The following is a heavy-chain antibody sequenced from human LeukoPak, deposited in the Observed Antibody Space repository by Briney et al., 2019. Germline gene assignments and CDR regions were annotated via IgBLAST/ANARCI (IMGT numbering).Heavy chain of an antibody. Sequence: AASMKVSCKASGYTFTSYGISWVRQAPGQGLEWMGWISVYNGNTNYAQKLQGRVTMTTDTSTSTAYMELRSLRSDDTAVYYCARHSGSYFPFDYWGQGTWSPSPQ. CDR2: ISVYNGNT. CDR3: ARHSGSYFPFDY. J-gene: IGHJ4*02. CDR1: GYTFTSYG. V-gene: IGHV1-18*01. D-gene: IGHD1-26*01.